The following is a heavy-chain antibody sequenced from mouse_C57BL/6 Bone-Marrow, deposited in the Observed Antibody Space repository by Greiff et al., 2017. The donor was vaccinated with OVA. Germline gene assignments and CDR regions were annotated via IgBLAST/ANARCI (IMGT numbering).Heavy chain of an antibody. CDR1: GYTFTNYW. CDR2: IYPGGGYT. D-gene: IGHD2-3*01. Sequence: QVQLQQSGAELVRPGTSVKMSCKASGYTFTNYWIGWAKQRPGHGLEWIGDIYPGGGYTNYNEKFKGKATLTADKSSSTAYMQFSSLTSEDSAIYYCARSGYDGYPDWFSYWGQGTLVTVSA. J-gene: IGHJ3*01. CDR3: ARSGYDGYPDWFSY. V-gene: IGHV1-63*01.